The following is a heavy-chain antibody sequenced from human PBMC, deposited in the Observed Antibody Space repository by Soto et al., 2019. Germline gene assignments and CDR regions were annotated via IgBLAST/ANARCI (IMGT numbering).Heavy chain of an antibody. D-gene: IGHD6-6*01. Sequence: SETLSLTCTVSGGSISSGDYYWSWIRQPPGKGLEWIGYIYYSGSTYYNPSLKSRVTMTRDTSTSTVYMELSSLRSEDTAVYYCARDIDKTSSAVYYYYGMDVWGQGTTVTVSS. CDR2: IYYSGST. V-gene: IGHV4-30-4*02. CDR1: GGSISSGDYY. CDR3: ARDIDKTSSAVYYYYGMDV. J-gene: IGHJ6*02.